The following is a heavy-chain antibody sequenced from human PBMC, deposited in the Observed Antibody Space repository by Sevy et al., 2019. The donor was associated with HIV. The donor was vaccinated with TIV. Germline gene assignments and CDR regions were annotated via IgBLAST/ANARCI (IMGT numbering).Heavy chain of an antibody. D-gene: IGHD3-10*01. J-gene: IGHJ5*02. CDR2: THSNGNT. V-gene: IGHV4-59*01. Sequence: SEILSLTCTVSGGSISGYYWSWIRQSPGKGLEWIAYTHSNGNTNYNPSLKSRVTISIDTSKNQFSLKLSSVTAADTVVYYCTRDRYTLVRGIIMTWFDPWGQGTLVTVSS. CDR1: GGSISGYY. CDR3: TRDRYTLVRGIIMTWFDP.